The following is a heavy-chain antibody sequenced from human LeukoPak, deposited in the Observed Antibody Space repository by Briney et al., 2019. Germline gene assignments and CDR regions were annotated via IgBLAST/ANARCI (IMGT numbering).Heavy chain of an antibody. CDR2: INAGNGNT. V-gene: IGHV1-3*01. CDR3: ARDGGPYCSSTSCYVAREFDY. Sequence: ASVKVSCKASGYTFTSYAMHWVRQAPGQRLEWMGWINAGNGNTKYSQKSQGRVTITRDTSASTAYMELSSLRSEDTAVYYCARDGGPYCSSTSCYVAREFDYWGQGTLVTVSS. D-gene: IGHD2-2*01. J-gene: IGHJ4*02. CDR1: GYTFTSYA.